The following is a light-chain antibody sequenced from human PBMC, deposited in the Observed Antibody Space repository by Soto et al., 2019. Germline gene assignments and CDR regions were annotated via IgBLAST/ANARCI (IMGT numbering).Light chain of an antibody. CDR2: GPS. V-gene: IGKV3-15*01. J-gene: IGKJ1*01. Sequence: EIVMTQSPATLSVSPGERATLSCSSSQSLSSNLAWYQQKPGQAPRLLIYGPSTRATGVPSRFSGSGSGTEYTLPISSLQSEDFAIYYCQQYNNWQTFGQGTKVDIK. CDR3: QQYNNWQT. CDR1: QSLSSN.